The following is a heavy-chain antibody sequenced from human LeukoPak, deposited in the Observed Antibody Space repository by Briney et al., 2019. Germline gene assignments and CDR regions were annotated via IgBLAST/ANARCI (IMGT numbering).Heavy chain of an antibody. D-gene: IGHD1-26*01. CDR2: IYYSGST. CDR3: ARDLIVGAAIYYMDV. V-gene: IGHV4-59*01. CDR1: GGSISSYY. Sequence: SETLSLTCTVSGGSISSYYWSWIRQPPGKGLEWIGYIYYSGSTNYNPSLKSRVTISVDTSKNQFSLTLSSVTAADTAVYYCARDLIVGAAIYYMDVWGKGTTVTVSS. J-gene: IGHJ6*03.